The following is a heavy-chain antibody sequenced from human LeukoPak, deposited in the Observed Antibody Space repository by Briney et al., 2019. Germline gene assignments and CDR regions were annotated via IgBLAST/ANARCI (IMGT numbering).Heavy chain of an antibody. CDR3: ARRARSSGSPTSNDY. D-gene: IGHD3-10*01. J-gene: IGHJ4*02. Sequence: ASVKVSCKASGYTFTGYYMHWVRQAPGQGLEWMGRINPNSGGTNYAQKFQGRVTMTRDTSISTAYMELSRLRSDDTAVYYRARRARSSGSPTSNDYWGQGTLVTVSS. CDR2: INPNSGGT. V-gene: IGHV1-2*06. CDR1: GYTFTGYY.